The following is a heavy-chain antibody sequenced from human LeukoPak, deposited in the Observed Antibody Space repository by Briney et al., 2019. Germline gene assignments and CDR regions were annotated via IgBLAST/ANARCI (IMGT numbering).Heavy chain of an antibody. CDR3: ARDDDAFRPL. V-gene: IGHV3-66*02. D-gene: IGHD1-1*01. CDR1: GFTVSSNY. Sequence: PGGSLRLSCAASGFTVSSNYMSWVRQAPGKGLEWVSVIYSGGSTYYADSVKGRFTISRDNSRNTLYLQMNSLRAEDTAVYYCARDDDAFRPLWGQGTLVTVSS. CDR2: IYSGGST. J-gene: IGHJ4*02.